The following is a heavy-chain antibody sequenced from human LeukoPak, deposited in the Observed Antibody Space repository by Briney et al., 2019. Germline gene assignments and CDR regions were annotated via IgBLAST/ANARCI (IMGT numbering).Heavy chain of an antibody. CDR1: LFTFSIYS. Sequence: GSLRLSSEPSLFTFSIYSMNSVRQAPGKGLGWVSSISSSSSYVYYGDSVKGRFTISRDNAKNSLYLQMNSLRAEDTAVYYCARGDRLGYCTNGVCYPTDYWGQGTLVTVSS. J-gene: IGHJ4*02. CDR3: ARGDRLGYCTNGVCYPTDY. V-gene: IGHV3-21*01. CDR2: ISSSSSYV. D-gene: IGHD2-8*01.